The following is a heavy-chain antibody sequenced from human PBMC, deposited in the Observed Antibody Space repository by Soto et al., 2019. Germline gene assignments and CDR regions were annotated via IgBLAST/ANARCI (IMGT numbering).Heavy chain of an antibody. CDR3: AKDWVPTQQLVRCPFDY. D-gene: IGHD6-13*01. V-gene: IGHV3-30*18. J-gene: IGHJ4*02. CDR1: GFTFSSYG. CDR2: ISYDGSNK. Sequence: GGSLRLSCAASGFTFSSYGMHWVRQAPGKGLEWVAVISYDGSNKYYADSVKGRFTISRDNSKNMLYLQMNSLRAEDTAVYYCAKDWVPTQQLVRCPFDYWGQGTLVTVSS.